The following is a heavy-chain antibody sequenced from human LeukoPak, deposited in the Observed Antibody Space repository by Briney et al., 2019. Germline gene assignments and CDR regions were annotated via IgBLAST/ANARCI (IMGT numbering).Heavy chain of an antibody. V-gene: IGHV3-30-3*01. CDR3: ARDSYYGMDV. J-gene: IGHJ6*02. Sequence: EWVAVIPYDGSNKYYADSVKGRFTISRDNSKNTLYLQMNSLRAEDTAVYYCARDSYYGMDVWGQGTTVTVSS. CDR2: IPYDGSNK.